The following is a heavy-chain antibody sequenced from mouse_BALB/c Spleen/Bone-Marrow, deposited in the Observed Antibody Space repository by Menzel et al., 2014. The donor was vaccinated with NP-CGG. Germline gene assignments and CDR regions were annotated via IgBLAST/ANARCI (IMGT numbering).Heavy chain of an antibody. CDR3: TRSTMITYFDY. CDR1: GYTFTSYY. Sequence: QVQLQQSGAELVKPGASVKLSCKASGYTFTSYYMYWVKPRPGQGLERIGEINPSNGGTNFNEKFKSKATLTVDKSSSTAYMQLSSLTSEDSAVYYCTRSTMITYFDYWGQGTTLTVSS. V-gene: IGHV1S81*02. CDR2: INPSNGGT. J-gene: IGHJ2*01. D-gene: IGHD2-4*01.